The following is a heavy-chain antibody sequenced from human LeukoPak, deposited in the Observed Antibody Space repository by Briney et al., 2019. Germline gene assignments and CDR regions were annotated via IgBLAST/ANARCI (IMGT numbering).Heavy chain of an antibody. CDR2: INPNSGGT. CDR1: GYTFTGYY. D-gene: IGHD6-13*01. CDR3: ARDPTVAAAGRSNDY. Sequence: GASVKVSCKDSGYTFTGYYMHWVRQAPGQGLEWMGRINPNSGGTNYAQKFQGRVTMTRDTSISTAYMELSRLRSDDTAVYYCARDPTVAAAGRSNDYWGQGTLVTVSS. V-gene: IGHV1-2*06. J-gene: IGHJ4*02.